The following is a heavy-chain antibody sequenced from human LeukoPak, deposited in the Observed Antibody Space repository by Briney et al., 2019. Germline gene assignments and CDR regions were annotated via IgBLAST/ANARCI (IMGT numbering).Heavy chain of an antibody. CDR3: ARDATRGGDFDY. D-gene: IGHD3-16*01. J-gene: IGHJ4*02. CDR1: GFTFSSYW. Sequence: GGSLRLSCAASGFTFSSYWMTWVRQAPGKGLEWVANIGEDGSEKYYVDSVKGRFTISRDNAKNSLYLQVNSLRAEDTAIYYCARDATRGGDFDYWGQGTPVTVSS. CDR2: IGEDGSEK. V-gene: IGHV3-7*01.